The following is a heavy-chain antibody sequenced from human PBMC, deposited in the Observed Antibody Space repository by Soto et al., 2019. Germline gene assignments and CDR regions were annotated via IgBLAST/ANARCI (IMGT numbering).Heavy chain of an antibody. CDR1: GFTFSSYA. D-gene: IGHD2-15*01. CDR3: ARERCSGGSCYGAFDY. Sequence: QVQLVESGGGVVQPGRSLRLSCAASGFTFSSYAMHWVRQAPGKGLEWVAVISYDGSNKYYADSVKGRFTISRDNSKNTLYLQMNSLRAEDTAVYYCARERCSGGSCYGAFDYWGQGTLVTVSS. J-gene: IGHJ4*02. CDR2: ISYDGSNK. V-gene: IGHV3-30-3*01.